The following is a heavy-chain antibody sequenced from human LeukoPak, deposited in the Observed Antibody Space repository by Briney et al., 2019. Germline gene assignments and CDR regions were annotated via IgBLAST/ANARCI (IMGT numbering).Heavy chain of an antibody. D-gene: IGHD2-15*01. CDR2: ISSSGSTI. J-gene: IGHJ5*02. V-gene: IGHV3-48*03. Sequence: GGSLRLSCAASGFTFSSYEMNWVRQAPGPGLEWVSYISSSGSTIYYAHSVKGRFTISRDNAKNSLYLQMNRLRDEDTAVYYCARLPAGYCSGGSCRDNFFDPWGQGTLVTVSS. CDR3: ARLPAGYCSGGSCRDNFFDP. CDR1: GFTFSSYE.